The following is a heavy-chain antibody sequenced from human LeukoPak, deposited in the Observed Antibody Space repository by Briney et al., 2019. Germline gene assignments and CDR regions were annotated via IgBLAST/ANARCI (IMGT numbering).Heavy chain of an antibody. CDR2: MYNSGST. V-gene: IGHV4-59*01. CDR3: ARGIESYGDYGY. Sequence: SETLSLTCTVSGGSISGSYWSWIRQPPGKGLEWIAYMYNSGSTNYNPSLKSRVTISIDTSKNQFSLKLSSLTAADTAIYYCARGIESYGDYGYWGQGIPVTVSS. J-gene: IGHJ4*02. CDR1: GGSISGSY. D-gene: IGHD4-17*01.